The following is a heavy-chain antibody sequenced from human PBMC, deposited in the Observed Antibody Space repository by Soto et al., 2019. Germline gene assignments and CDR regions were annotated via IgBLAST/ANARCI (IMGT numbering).Heavy chain of an antibody. CDR1: GFTFSNAW. Sequence: EVQLVESGGGLVKPGGSLRLSCAASGFTFSNAWMSWVRQAPWKGLEWVGRIKSKTDGGTTDYAAPVKGRFTISRDDSKNTLYLQMNSLKTEDTAVYYCTTGEAYCTNGVCYNFDYWGQGTLVTVSS. V-gene: IGHV3-15*01. J-gene: IGHJ4*02. CDR2: IKSKTDGGTT. D-gene: IGHD2-8*01. CDR3: TTGEAYCTNGVCYNFDY.